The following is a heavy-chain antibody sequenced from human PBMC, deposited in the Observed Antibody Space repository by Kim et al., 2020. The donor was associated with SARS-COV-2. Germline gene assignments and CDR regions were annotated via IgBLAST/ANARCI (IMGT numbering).Heavy chain of an antibody. D-gene: IGHD2-2*01. V-gene: IGHV3-48*03. CDR3: ARSLYCSSTSCFYGMDV. J-gene: IGHJ6*02. Sequence: SVKSRFTSSRDNAKRSLSLQMNSLRAEDTAVYYCARSLYCSSTSCFYGMDVWGQGTTVTVSS.